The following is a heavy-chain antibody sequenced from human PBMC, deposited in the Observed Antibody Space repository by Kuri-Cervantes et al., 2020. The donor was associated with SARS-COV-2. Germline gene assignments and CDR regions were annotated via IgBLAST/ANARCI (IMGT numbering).Heavy chain of an antibody. CDR1: GGTFSSYA. CDR3: AREGSRSSSHPVYY. V-gene: IGHV1-69*05. Sequence: SVKVSCKASGGTFSSYAISWVRQAPGQGLEWMGGIIPIFGTANYAQKFQGRVTITTDESTSTAYMELSSLRSEGTAVYYCAREGSRSSSHPVYYWGREPWSPSPQ. D-gene: IGHD6-6*01. CDR2: IIPIFGTA. J-gene: IGHJ4*02.